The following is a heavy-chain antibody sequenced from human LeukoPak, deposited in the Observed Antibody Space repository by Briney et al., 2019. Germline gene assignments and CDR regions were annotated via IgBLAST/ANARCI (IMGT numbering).Heavy chain of an antibody. CDR3: VRQDSGSYLGGY. J-gene: IGHJ4*02. D-gene: IGHD1-26*01. CDR2: IHRDDKT. Sequence: GGSLRLSCAASGFTVSSSFIYWFRRAPGKGLEWVSFIHRDDKTYYADSVKGRFTMSRDSSKNTLYLQMNSLRAEDTAVYYCVRQDSGSYLGGYWGQGTLVTVSS. V-gene: IGHV3-53*01. CDR1: GFTVSSSF.